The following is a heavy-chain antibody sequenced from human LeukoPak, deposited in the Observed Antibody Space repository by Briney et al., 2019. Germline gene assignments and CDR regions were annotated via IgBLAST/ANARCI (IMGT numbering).Heavy chain of an antibody. CDR2: INHSGST. CDR1: GGSFSGYY. V-gene: IGHV4-34*01. CDR3: ARGYYGLGSADY. J-gene: IGHJ4*02. D-gene: IGHD3-10*01. Sequence: PSETLSLTCAVYGGSFSGYYWSWIRQPPGKGLEWIGEINHSGSTNYNPSLKSRVTISVDTSKNQFSLKLSSVTAADTAVYYCARGYYGLGSADYWGQGTLVTVSS.